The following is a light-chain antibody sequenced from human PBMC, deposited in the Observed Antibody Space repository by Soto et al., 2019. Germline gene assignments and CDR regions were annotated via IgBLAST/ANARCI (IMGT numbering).Light chain of an antibody. CDR2: KAS. Sequence: DIQMTQSPSTLSASVGDRLTITCRASQTINSWLAWYQQKPGKAPRLLIYKASNLESGVPSRFSGSGSGTEFTLTISSLQPDVFATYYCQQYDRIPYTFGQGTKLDI. V-gene: IGKV1-5*03. CDR1: QTINSW. J-gene: IGKJ2*01. CDR3: QQYDRIPYT.